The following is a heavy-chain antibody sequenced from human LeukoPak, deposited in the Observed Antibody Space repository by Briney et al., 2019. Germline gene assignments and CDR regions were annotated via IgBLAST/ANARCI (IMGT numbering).Heavy chain of an antibody. D-gene: IGHD2-2*01. CDR3: ARSLYCSSTSCSTDY. CDR1: GGSISSYH. V-gene: IGHV4-59*01. J-gene: IGHJ4*02. CDR2: IYYSGST. Sequence: SETLSLTCTVSGGSISSYHWSWIRQPPGKGLEWIGYIYYSGSTNYNPSLKSRVTISVDTSKNQFSLKLSSVTAADTAVYYCARSLYCSSTSCSTDYWGQGTLVTVSS.